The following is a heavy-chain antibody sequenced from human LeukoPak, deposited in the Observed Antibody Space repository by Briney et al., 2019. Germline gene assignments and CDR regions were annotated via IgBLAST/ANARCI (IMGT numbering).Heavy chain of an antibody. CDR2: IYTSGST. J-gene: IGHJ6*03. V-gene: IGHV4-61*02. CDR3: ARTYCGGDCRGYYYHYYMDV. Sequence: PSETLSLTCTVSGGSISSGSYYWSWIRQPAGKGLEGIGRIYTSGSTKYNPTLKSRFTISVDTSKNQFSLKLSSVTAADTAVYYCARTYCGGDCRGYYYHYYMDVWGKGTTVTISS. CDR1: GGSISSGSYY. D-gene: IGHD2-21*02.